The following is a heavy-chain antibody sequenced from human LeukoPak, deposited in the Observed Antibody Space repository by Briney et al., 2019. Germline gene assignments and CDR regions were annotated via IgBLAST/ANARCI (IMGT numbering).Heavy chain of an antibody. J-gene: IGHJ4*02. CDR3: ARIYYFGDNNWRYFDN. CDR2: IDPDGSEK. V-gene: IGHV3-7*01. D-gene: IGHD3-10*01. CDR1: GFTFNSYW. Sequence: GGSLRLSCAASGFTFNSYWMSWVRQAPGKGLEWVANIDPDGSEKQYGDSVKGRFTTSRDNAKNSLYLQMNSLRAEDTAIYYCARIYYFGDNNWRYFDNWGQGTLVTVSS.